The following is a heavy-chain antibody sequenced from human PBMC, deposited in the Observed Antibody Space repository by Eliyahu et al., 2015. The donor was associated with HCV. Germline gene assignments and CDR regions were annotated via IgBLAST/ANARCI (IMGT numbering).Heavy chain of an antibody. D-gene: IGHD6-19*01. CDR1: GXSISXXY. Sequence: QVQLQESGPGLVKPSETLSLTCSVSGXSISXXYWSWIRXPPGKGLEWIAFIHFSGSSNYNPSLKSRVTISIDTSKNQFSLRLSSVTAADTAVYYCASGGGGIAVAGTGGWFDPWGQGTLVTVSS. V-gene: IGHV4-59*01. J-gene: IGHJ5*02. CDR2: IHFSGSS. CDR3: ASGGGGIAVAGTGGWFDP.